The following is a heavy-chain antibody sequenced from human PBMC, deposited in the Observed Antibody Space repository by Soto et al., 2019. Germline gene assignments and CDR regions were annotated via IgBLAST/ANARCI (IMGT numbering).Heavy chain of an antibody. V-gene: IGHV3-23*01. D-gene: IGHD3-10*01. Sequence: EVQLLESGGGLVQPGGALRLSCAASGFTFSSYAMSWVRQAPGTGLEWVSVISGSGGSTYYADSVKGRFTISRDNSKNTLYLQMNILRAEDTPVYYCAKASSGRFDYWGQGTLATVSS. CDR2: ISGSGGST. J-gene: IGHJ4*02. CDR3: AKASSGRFDY. CDR1: GFTFSSYA.